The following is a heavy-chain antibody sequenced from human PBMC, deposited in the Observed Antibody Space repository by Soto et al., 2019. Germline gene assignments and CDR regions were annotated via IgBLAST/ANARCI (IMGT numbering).Heavy chain of an antibody. CDR3: ARADPDASVGY. Sequence: QVQLQESGPGLVKPSETLSLTCTVSGGSMSSYYWTWLRQSPGRGLEWIGYISYSGSTYYNPSLKSRFTISADTSKNQFSLRMNSMIAADTAVYYCARADPDASVGYWGQGTLVTVSS. CDR2: ISYSGST. V-gene: IGHV4-59*01. J-gene: IGHJ4*02. CDR1: GGSMSSYY. D-gene: IGHD2-15*01.